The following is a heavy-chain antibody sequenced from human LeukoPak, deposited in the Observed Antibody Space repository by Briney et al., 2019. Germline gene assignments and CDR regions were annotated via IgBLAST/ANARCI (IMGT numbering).Heavy chain of an antibody. CDR2: IYYSGTT. Sequence: SETLSLTCTVSGASISTIISYWGWIRQTPGKGLEWIGSIYYSGTTYYNPSLESRVTISIDTSKNQFSVKLTSVTAADTAVYYCARDQGAVAGIDPWGQGTLVTVSS. D-gene: IGHD6-19*01. CDR1: GASISTIISY. J-gene: IGHJ5*02. V-gene: IGHV4-39*07. CDR3: ARDQGAVAGIDP.